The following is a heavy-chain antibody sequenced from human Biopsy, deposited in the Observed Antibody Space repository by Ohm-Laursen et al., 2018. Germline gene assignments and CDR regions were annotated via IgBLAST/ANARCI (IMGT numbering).Heavy chain of an antibody. CDR2: ISNSGTT. CDR3: ARLSTLFGVADFTDD. D-gene: IGHD3-3*01. J-gene: IGHJ4*02. V-gene: IGHV4-59*08. CDR1: GASVRSHF. Sequence: SETLPLTCILSGASVRSHFLTWIRQPPGKGLQWIGSISNSGTTKSSPSLKSRVNISLHTSKNQLSLKLTSVTAADTAVYYCARLSTLFGVADFTDDWGQGTLVTVSS.